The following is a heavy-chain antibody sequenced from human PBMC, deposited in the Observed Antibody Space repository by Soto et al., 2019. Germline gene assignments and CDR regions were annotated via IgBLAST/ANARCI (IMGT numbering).Heavy chain of an antibody. V-gene: IGHV4-31*03. J-gene: IGHJ5*02. CDR3: ARGRGYSYQNFFDL. Sequence: SATLSLTFTVPGGSFNGGGYSWTWIRQHPGKGLEWFGNIYNSGTTYYNPSFEGRVSISLDTSKNQFSLKVTSVTAADSAVYYCARGRGYSYQNFFDLWCQGIRVTVSS. CDR2: IYNSGTT. D-gene: IGHD5-18*01. CDR1: GGSFNGGGYS.